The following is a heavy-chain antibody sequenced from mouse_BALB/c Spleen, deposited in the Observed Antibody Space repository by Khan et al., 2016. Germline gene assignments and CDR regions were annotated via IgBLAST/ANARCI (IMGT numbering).Heavy chain of an antibody. D-gene: IGHD2-2*01. CDR3: ARWLDAMDY. V-gene: IGHV3-2*02. CDR2: ISYSGTN. Sequence: EVQLQASGPGLVKPSQSLSLTCTVTGYSITSDYAWNWIRQFPGNKLEWMGYISYSGTNTYNPSLKRRITINQDTSKNQFFLQLNSVTTEDTATYYCARWLDAMDYWGQGTSVTVSS. J-gene: IGHJ4*01. CDR1: GYSITSDYA.